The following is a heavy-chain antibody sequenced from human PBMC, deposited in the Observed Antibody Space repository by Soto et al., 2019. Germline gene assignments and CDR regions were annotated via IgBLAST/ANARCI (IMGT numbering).Heavy chain of an antibody. V-gene: IGHV3-23*01. D-gene: IGHD2-8*02. CDR1: GFTFSSYA. CDR3: AISLVEEGRFDY. Sequence: EVQLLESGGGLVQPGGSLRLSCAASGFTFSSYAMSWVRQAPGKGVEWVSAIIGSGGRTYYADSVKGRFTISRNNHKNTLYQQMNSLRAEDTAVYYCAISLVEEGRFDYWGQGTLVTVSS. J-gene: IGHJ4*02. CDR2: IIGSGGRT.